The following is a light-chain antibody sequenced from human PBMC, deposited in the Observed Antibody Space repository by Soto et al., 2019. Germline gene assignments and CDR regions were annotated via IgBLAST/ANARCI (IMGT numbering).Light chain of an antibody. V-gene: IGKV1-5*01. CDR3: QQYNTFWT. Sequence: DIQMTQSPSTLSASVGDRVTITCRASQTISTWLAWYQQKPGKAPKLLIYDVSNLESGVPSRFSGSGSGTDFTLTISSLQPDDVATYYCQQYNTFWTVGQGTKVDI. CDR2: DVS. CDR1: QTISTW. J-gene: IGKJ1*01.